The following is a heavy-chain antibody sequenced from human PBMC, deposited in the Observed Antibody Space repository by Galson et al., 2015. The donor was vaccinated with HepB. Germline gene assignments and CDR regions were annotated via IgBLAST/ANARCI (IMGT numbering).Heavy chain of an antibody. CDR2: ISSSSSTI. V-gene: IGHV3-11*04. CDR1: GFTFSDYY. Sequence: SLRLSCAASGFTFSDYYMSWIRQAPGKGLEWVSYISSSSSTIYYADSVKGRFTISRYNAKNSLYLQMNSLRDEDTAVYYCARVSAARPGIAVASWGQGTLVPASS. J-gene: IGHJ5*02. CDR3: ARVSAARPGIAVAS. D-gene: IGHD6-19*01.